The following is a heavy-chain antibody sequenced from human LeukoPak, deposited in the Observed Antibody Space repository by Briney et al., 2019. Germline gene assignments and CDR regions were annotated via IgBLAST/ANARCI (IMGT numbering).Heavy chain of an antibody. Sequence: ASVKVSCKASGGTFSSYAISWVRQAPGQGLEWMGGIIPIFGTAIYAQKFQGRVTITADESTSTAYMELSSLRSEDTAVYYCASWFGSGYNWFAPWGQGPRVTVSS. D-gene: IGHD3-3*01. V-gene: IGHV1-69*13. J-gene: IGHJ5*02. CDR1: GGTFSSYA. CDR2: IIPIFGTA. CDR3: ASWFGSGYNWFAP.